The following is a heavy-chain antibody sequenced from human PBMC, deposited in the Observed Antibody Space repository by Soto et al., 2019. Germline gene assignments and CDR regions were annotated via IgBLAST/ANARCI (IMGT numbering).Heavy chain of an antibody. CDR2: FTTSGDFT. V-gene: IGHV3-23*01. J-gene: IGHJ4*02. CDR1: GFTFSNHA. Sequence: EVQLLDSGGALVQPGGSLRLSCATSGFTFSNHAMSWVRQAPGKGLEWVSTFTTSGDFTYYADSVKGRFTISRDNSKSTLYLQMSSLIVEDTAVYYCARLVTDWGQGTLVTVSS. D-gene: IGHD4-4*01. CDR3: ARLVTD.